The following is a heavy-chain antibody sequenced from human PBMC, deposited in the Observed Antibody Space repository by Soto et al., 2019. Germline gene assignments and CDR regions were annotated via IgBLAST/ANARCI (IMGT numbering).Heavy chain of an antibody. Sequence: GGSLRLSCAASGFTFSSYSMNWVRQAPGKGLEWVSSISSSSSYIYYADSVKGRFTISGDNAKNSLYLKMNSLIAEDTAVYYGARDLTSYDYVWGSYRYTSTEYFQHWGQGTLVTVSS. D-gene: IGHD3-16*02. CDR1: GFTFSSYS. J-gene: IGHJ1*01. V-gene: IGHV3-21*01. CDR3: ARDLTSYDYVWGSYRYTSTEYFQH. CDR2: ISSSSSYI.